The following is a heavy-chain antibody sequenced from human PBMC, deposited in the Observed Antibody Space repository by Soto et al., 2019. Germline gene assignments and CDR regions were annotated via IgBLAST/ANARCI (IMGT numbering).Heavy chain of an antibody. J-gene: IGHJ6*02. D-gene: IGHD2-15*01. V-gene: IGHV4-39*01. CDR2: MFYSGLT. CDR1: GYPVTSSDYY. CDR3: APLSVSLSGPYGIHV. Sequence: SETLSLSCSVSGYPVTSSDYYWAWIRQPPGKGLEWIGSMFYSGLTYYNPSLKSLVTLSVDTSKNQFSVRLNSVTAADTAVYYCAPLSVSLSGPYGIHVWGQGTTVTVSS.